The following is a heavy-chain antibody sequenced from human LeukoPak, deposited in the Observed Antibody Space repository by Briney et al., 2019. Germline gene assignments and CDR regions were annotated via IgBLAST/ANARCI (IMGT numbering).Heavy chain of an antibody. V-gene: IGHV4-59*01. D-gene: IGHD5-18*01. CDR3: ARGEPSPDTATVSDFQH. CDR2: IYYSGST. J-gene: IGHJ1*01. Sequence: NSSETLSLTCTVSGGSISSYYWSWIRQPPGKGLEWIGYIYYSGSTNYNPSLKSRVTISVDTSKNQFSLKLSSVTAADTAVYYCARGEPSPDTATVSDFQHWGQGTLVTVSS. CDR1: GGSISSYY.